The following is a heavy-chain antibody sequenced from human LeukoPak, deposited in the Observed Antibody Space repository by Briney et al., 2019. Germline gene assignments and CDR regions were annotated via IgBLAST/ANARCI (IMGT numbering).Heavy chain of an antibody. Sequence: GGSLRLSCAASGFTFSDYYMSWIRQAPGKGLEWVSYISSSGSTIYYADSVKGRFTISRDNAKNSLYLQMNSLRAEDTAVYYCARDATEAYYYYYMDVWGKGTTVTVSS. CDR1: GFTFSDYY. CDR3: ARDATEAYYYYYMDV. J-gene: IGHJ6*03. D-gene: IGHD4-17*01. V-gene: IGHV3-11*04. CDR2: ISSSGSTI.